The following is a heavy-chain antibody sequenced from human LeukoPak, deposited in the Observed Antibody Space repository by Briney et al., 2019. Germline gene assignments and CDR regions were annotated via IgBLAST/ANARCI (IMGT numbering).Heavy chain of an antibody. CDR3: ARESTAARFDY. CDR2: ISSSGSTI. D-gene: IGHD6-6*01. Sequence: GGSLRLSCAASGFTFSSYEMNWVRQAPGKRLEWVSYISSSGSTIYYADSVKGRFTISRDNATNSLYLQMNSLRAEDTAVYYCARESTAARFDYWGQGTLVTVSS. J-gene: IGHJ4*02. CDR1: GFTFSSYE. V-gene: IGHV3-48*03.